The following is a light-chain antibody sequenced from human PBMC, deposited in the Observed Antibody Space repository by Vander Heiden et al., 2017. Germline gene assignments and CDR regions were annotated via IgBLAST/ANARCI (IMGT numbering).Light chain of an antibody. CDR3: RQGEHWPRT. CDR2: KVS. CDR1: QSLVNSDGNTY. Sequence: DVVMTQSPLSLPVTLGQPASISCRSSQSLVNSDGNTYLNWFQQRPGQSPRRLIYKVSKRDSGVPDRFSGSGSGTDFTLKISRVEAEDVGVYYCRQGEHWPRTFGQGTKVEIK. J-gene: IGKJ1*01. V-gene: IGKV2-30*01.